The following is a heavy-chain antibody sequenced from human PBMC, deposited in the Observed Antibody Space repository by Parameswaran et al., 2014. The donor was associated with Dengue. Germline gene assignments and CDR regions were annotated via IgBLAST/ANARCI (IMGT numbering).Heavy chain of an antibody. D-gene: IGHD5-12*01. Sequence: VRQDARERGVEWVSYISSSSSYTNYADSVKGRFTISRDNAKNSLYLQMNSLRAEDTAVYYCARVPTRGYSGYAVYYYYYGMDVWGQGTTVTVSS. V-gene: IGHV3-11*05. J-gene: IGHJ6*02. CDR3: ARVPTRGYSGYAVYYYYYGMDV. CDR2: ISSSSSYT.